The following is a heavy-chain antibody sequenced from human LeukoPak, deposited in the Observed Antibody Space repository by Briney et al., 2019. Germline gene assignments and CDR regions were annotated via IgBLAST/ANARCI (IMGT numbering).Heavy chain of an antibody. D-gene: IGHD6-6*01. J-gene: IGHJ4*02. Sequence: GGSLRLPCAASGFTFSSYSMNWVRQAPGKGLEWVSSISSSSSYIYYADSVKGRFTISRDNAKNSLYLQMNSLRAEDTAVYYCARDQHSSSGSFDYWGQGTLVTVSS. V-gene: IGHV3-21*01. CDR1: GFTFSSYS. CDR3: ARDQHSSSGSFDY. CDR2: ISSSSSYI.